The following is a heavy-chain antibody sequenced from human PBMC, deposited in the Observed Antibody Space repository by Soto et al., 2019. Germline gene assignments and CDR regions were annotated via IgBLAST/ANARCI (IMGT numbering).Heavy chain of an antibody. CDR1: GYTFTSYA. V-gene: IGHV1-3*01. D-gene: IGHD2-2*02. Sequence: ASVKVSCKASGYTFTSYAMHWVRQAPGQRLEWMGWINAGNGNTKYSQKFQGRVTITRDTSASTAYMELNSLRAEDTAVYYCAKARRGHTLGPVWFDPWGQGTLVTVSS. J-gene: IGHJ5*02. CDR2: INAGNGNT. CDR3: AKARRGHTLGPVWFDP.